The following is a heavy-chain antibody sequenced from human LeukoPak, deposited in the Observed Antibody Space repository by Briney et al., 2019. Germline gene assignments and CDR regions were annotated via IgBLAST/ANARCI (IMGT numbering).Heavy chain of an antibody. CDR3: ARLSRGAAAGFDC. CDR2: IYYSWST. J-gene: IGHJ4*02. V-gene: IGHV4-59*01. D-gene: IGHD6-13*01. CDR1: DGSISSYY. Sequence: SETLSLTCTVSDGSISSYYWSWIRQPPGKGLEWIGYIYYSWSTNFNPSLKSRVSISVDTSKNQFSLNLTSVTAADTAFYYCARLSRGAAAGFDCWGPGNLVTVSS.